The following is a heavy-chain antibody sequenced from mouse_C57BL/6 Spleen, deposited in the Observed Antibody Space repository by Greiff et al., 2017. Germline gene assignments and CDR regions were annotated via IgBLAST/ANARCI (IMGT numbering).Heavy chain of an antibody. CDR3: ARLELGYYAMDY. CDR2: ISSGSSTI. D-gene: IGHD4-1*01. Sequence: EVMLVESGGGLVKPGGSLKLSCAASGFTFSDYGMHWVRQAPEKGLEWVAYISSGSSTIYYADTVKGRFTISRDNAKNTLFLQMTSLRSEDTAMYYCARLELGYYAMDYWGQGTSVTVSS. CDR1: GFTFSDYG. J-gene: IGHJ4*01. V-gene: IGHV5-17*01.